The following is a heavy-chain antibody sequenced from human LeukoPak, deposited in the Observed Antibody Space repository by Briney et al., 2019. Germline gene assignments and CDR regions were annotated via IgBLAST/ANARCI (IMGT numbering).Heavy chain of an antibody. CDR1: GFAFSTYG. CDR2: ISYDGSKK. J-gene: IGHJ5*02. CDR3: AKDSCGGSCYGWFDP. Sequence: GGSLRLSCAASGFAFSTYGMHWVRQAPGKGLEWVAVISYDGSKKYYADSVKGRFSISRDNSKNTLYLQMNSLRAEDTAVYYCAKDSCGGSCYGWFDPWGQGTLVTVSS. V-gene: IGHV3-30*18. D-gene: IGHD2-15*01.